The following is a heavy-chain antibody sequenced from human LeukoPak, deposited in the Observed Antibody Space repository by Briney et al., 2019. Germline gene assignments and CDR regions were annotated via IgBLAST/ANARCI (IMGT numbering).Heavy chain of an antibody. CDR2: IKSKTDGGTT. D-gene: IGHD2-2*01. V-gene: IGHV3-15*01. J-gene: IGHJ4*02. Sequence: GGSLRLSCAASGCTFSNAWMSWVRQAPGKGLEWVGRIKSKTDGGTTDYAAPVKGRFTISRDDSKNTLYLQMNSLKTEDTAVYYCTTDFSSTSWHSPTDYWGQGTLVTVSS. CDR1: GCTFSNAW. CDR3: TTDFSSTSWHSPTDY.